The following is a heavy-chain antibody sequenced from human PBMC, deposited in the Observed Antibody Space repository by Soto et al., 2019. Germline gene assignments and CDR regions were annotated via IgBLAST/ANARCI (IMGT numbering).Heavy chain of an antibody. D-gene: IGHD3-3*01. CDR2: IYYSGST. V-gene: IGHV4-31*03. J-gene: IGHJ5*02. CDR3: ARALPYYDFWSGYWFDP. Sequence: QVQLQESGPGLVKPSQTLSLTCTVSGGSISSGGYYWSWIRQHPGKGLAWIGYIYYSGSTYYNPFLKSRVTISVDTSKNQFSLKLSSVTAADTAVYYCARALPYYDFWSGYWFDPWGQGTLVTVSS. CDR1: GGSISSGGYY.